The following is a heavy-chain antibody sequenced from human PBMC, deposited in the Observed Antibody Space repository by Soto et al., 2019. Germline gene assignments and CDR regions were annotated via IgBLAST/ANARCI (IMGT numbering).Heavy chain of an antibody. V-gene: IGHV1-18*01. J-gene: IGHJ4*02. CDR2: ISPHNRNT. Sequence: QVQLVQSGAEVKRPGDSVKVSCQASGYTFGHFSITWVRQAPGQGLEWMGAISPHNRNTNYAEKFRGRVTMTTDTSTTTAYMELRSLRSDDTAVYYCARDEGGYDILTGYYKAHHFDQWGQGALVTVSS. CDR3: ARDEGGYDILTGYYKAHHFDQ. D-gene: IGHD3-9*01. CDR1: GYTFGHFS.